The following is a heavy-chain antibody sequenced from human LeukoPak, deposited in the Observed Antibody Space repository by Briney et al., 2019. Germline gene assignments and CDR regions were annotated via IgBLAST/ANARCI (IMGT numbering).Heavy chain of an antibody. J-gene: IGHJ4*02. V-gene: IGHV3-48*03. CDR3: ARDGWGSGLGAIDY. D-gene: IGHD3-10*01. Sequence: GGSLRLSCAASGFTFSSYEMNWVRQAPGKGLEWVSYISGVGSVNNYADSVKGRFTISRDNAKNSLYLQMNSLRAEDTAVYYCARDGWGSGLGAIDYWGQGTLVTVSS. CDR2: ISGVGSVN. CDR1: GFTFSSYE.